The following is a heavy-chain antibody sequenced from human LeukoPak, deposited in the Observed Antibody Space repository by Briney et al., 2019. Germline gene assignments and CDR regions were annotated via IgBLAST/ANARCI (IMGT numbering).Heavy chain of an antibody. Sequence: SGTLSLTCAVSGGSVSSYYWSWIRQPPGKGLEWIGYIYYSGSTNYNPSLKSRVTISVDTSKNQFSLKLSSVTAADTAVYYCARERVQYYDFWSGPGYWFDPWGQGTLVTVSS. V-gene: IGHV4-59*02. D-gene: IGHD3-3*01. J-gene: IGHJ5*02. CDR2: IYYSGST. CDR3: ARERVQYYDFWSGPGYWFDP. CDR1: GGSVSSYY.